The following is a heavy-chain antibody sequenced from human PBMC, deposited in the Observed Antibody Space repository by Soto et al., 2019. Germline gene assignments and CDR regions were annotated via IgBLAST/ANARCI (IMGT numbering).Heavy chain of an antibody. CDR1: GFSLSNYG. Sequence: GGSLRLSCAASGFSLSNYGMHWVRQAPGRGLEWVAVISYDGTNKYYADSVKGRFIISRDNSKSTQYLQMNSLRAEDTAVYYCANGRGNYLVDYWGQGTLVTVSS. CDR3: ANGRGNYLVDY. J-gene: IGHJ4*02. D-gene: IGHD1-26*01. CDR2: ISYDGTNK. V-gene: IGHV3-30*18.